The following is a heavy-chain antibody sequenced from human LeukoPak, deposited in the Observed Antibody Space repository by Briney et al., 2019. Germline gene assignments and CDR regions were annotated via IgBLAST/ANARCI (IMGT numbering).Heavy chain of an antibody. Sequence: SETLSLTCTVSGGSISSGEYCWSWIRQPPGKGLEWIGYIYYSGSTYYNPSLKSRVTISVDTSKNQFSLKLSSVTAADTAVYYCAKVGYSYGYGLEMYYFDYWGQGTLVTVSS. D-gene: IGHD5-18*01. V-gene: IGHV4-30-4*01. J-gene: IGHJ4*02. CDR1: GGSISSGEYC. CDR2: IYYSGST. CDR3: AKVGYSYGYGLEMYYFDY.